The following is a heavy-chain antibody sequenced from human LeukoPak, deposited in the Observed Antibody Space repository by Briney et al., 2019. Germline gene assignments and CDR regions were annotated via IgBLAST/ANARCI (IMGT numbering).Heavy chain of an antibody. CDR1: SVSISSSPYY. J-gene: IGHJ4*02. CDR2: IYYSGST. V-gene: IGHV4-61*05. D-gene: IGHD5-12*01. Sequence: PSETLSLTCTVSSVSISSSPYYWGWIRQPPGKGLEWIGYIYYSGSTNYNPSLKSQVTISVDTSKNQFSLKLSSVTAADTAVYYCARSPSGYSGYDRPYYFDYWGQGTLVTVSS. CDR3: ARSPSGYSGYDRPYYFDY.